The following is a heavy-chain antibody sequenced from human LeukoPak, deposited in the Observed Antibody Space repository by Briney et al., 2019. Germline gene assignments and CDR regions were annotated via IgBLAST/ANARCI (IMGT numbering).Heavy chain of an antibody. CDR3: ARLGDAFDI. Sequence: SETLSLTCTVSGGSISSYYWSWIRQPPGKGLEWIGEISHSGSTKYNPSLKSRVTISVDTSKNQFSLKLRSVTAADAAVYYCARLGDAFDIWGQGTMVTVSS. CDR1: GGSISSYY. J-gene: IGHJ3*02. V-gene: IGHV4-34*01. CDR2: ISHSGST.